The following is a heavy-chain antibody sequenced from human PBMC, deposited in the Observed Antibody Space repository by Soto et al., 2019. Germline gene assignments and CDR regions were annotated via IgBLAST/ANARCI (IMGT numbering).Heavy chain of an antibody. CDR3: ARAVLSTSCYGCYYYYYGMDV. J-gene: IGHJ6*02. D-gene: IGHD2-2*01. V-gene: IGHV4-31*03. CDR1: GGSISSGGYY. CDR2: IYYSGST. Sequence: PSETLSLTCTVSGGSISSGGYYWSWIRQHPGKGLEWIGYIYYSGSTYYNPSLKSRVTISVDTSKNQFSPKLSSVTAADTAVYYCARAVLSTSCYGCYYYYYGMDVWGQGTTVTGS.